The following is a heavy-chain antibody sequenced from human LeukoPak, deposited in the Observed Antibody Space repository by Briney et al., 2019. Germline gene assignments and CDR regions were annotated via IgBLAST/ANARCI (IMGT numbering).Heavy chain of an antibody. D-gene: IGHD6-19*01. CDR1: GGSIGSSNW. CDR2: VYQSGST. J-gene: IGHJ4*02. V-gene: IGHV4-4*02. Sequence: PSGTLSLTCAVSGGSIGSSNWWSWVRQPPGKGLEWIGEVYQSGSTNYNPSLKNRVTISVDKSKNQFSLNLSSVIAADTAVYYCARWGSGYFDYWGQGTQVTVSS. CDR3: ARWGSGYFDY.